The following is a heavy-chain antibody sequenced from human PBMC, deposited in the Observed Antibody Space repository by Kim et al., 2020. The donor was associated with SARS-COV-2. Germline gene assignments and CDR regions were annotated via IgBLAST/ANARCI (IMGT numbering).Heavy chain of an antibody. CDR3: EAVLWFREIPMDV. J-gene: IGHJ6*03. D-gene: IGHD3-10*01. Sequence: ASVKVSCKASGYTFTGYYMHWVRQAPGQGLEWMGRINPNSGGINYAQKFQGRVTMTRDTSISTAYMELSRLRSDDTAVYYCEAVLWFREIPMDVWGKGTTVTVSS. CDR1: GYTFTGYY. V-gene: IGHV1-2*06. CDR2: INPNSGGI.